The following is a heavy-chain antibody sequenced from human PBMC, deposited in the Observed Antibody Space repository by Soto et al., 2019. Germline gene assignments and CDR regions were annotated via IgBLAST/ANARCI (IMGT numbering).Heavy chain of an antibody. D-gene: IGHD2-8*01. V-gene: IGHV4-34*01. CDR2: INHSGST. J-gene: IGHJ3*02. CDR1: GGSFSGYY. Sequence: SETLSLTCAVYGGSFSGYYWSWIRQPPGKGLEWIGEINHSGSTNYNPSLKSRVTISVDTSKNQFSLKLSSVTAADTALYYCARGFGGVLMVYAGSAFDIWGQGTMVTVSS. CDR3: ARGFGGVLMVYAGSAFDI.